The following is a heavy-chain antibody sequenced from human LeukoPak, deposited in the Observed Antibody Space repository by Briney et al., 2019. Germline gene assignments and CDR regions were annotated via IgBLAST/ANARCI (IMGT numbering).Heavy chain of an antibody. CDR2: ISGSGGST. D-gene: IGHD6-19*01. CDR3: AKDTGQWLFTLKN. J-gene: IGHJ4*02. V-gene: IGHV3-23*01. Sequence: GGTLRLSCAASGFTFSSYGMSWVRQAPGKGLEWVSAISGSGGSTYYADSVKGRFTISRDNAKNSLYLQMNSLRAEDTALYYCAKDTGQWLFTLKNWGQGTLVTVSS. CDR1: GFTFSSYG.